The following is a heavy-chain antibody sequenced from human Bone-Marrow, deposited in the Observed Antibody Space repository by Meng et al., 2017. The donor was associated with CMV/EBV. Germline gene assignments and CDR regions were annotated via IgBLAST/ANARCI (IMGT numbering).Heavy chain of an antibody. J-gene: IGHJ6*02. Sequence: GESLKISCAASGFTFSSYAMHWVRQAPGKGLEWVAVISYDGSNKYYADSVKGRFTISRDNSKNTLYLQMNSLRAEDTAVYYCARDQGHCSSTSCPGGYYYYGKDVWGQGTTVTVSS. CDR3: ARDQGHCSSTSCPGGYYYYGKDV. V-gene: IGHV3-30*04. CDR2: ISYDGSNK. CDR1: GFTFSSYA. D-gene: IGHD2-2*01.